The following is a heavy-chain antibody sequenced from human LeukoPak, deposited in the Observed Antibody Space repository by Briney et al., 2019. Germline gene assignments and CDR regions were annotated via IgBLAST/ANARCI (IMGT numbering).Heavy chain of an antibody. CDR3: ARVYYYGSGSNKSGLDY. D-gene: IGHD3-10*01. V-gene: IGHV4-31*03. J-gene: IGHJ4*02. CDR1: GGSISSGGYY. CDR2: IYYSGST. Sequence: SETLSLTCTVSGGSISSGGYYWSWIRQHPGKGLEWIGYIYYSGSTYYNPSLKSRVTISVDTSKNQFSLKLSSVTAADTAVYYCARVYYYGSGSNKSGLDYWGQGTLVTVSP.